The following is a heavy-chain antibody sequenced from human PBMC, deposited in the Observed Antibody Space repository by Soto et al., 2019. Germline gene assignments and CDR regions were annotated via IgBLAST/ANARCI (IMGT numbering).Heavy chain of an antibody. CDR1: GLTFSNAG. Sequence: GGSLRLSCAASGLTFSNAGMNWVRQAPGKGLEWVGRIKSKTDGGTTDYAAPVKGRFTISRDDSKNTLYLQMNSLKTEDTAVYYCTTDLAYDSSGYQDYWGQGTLVTVSS. V-gene: IGHV3-15*07. CDR2: IKSKTDGGTT. CDR3: TTDLAYDSSGYQDY. J-gene: IGHJ4*02. D-gene: IGHD3-22*01.